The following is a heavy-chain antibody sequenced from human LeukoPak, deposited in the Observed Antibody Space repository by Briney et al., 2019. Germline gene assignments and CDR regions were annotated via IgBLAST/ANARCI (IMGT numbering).Heavy chain of an antibody. V-gene: IGHV3-30*19. Sequence: GRSLRLSCAASGFTFSSYGMHWVRQAPGKGLEWVAVISYDGSNKYYADSVKGRFTISRDNSKNTLYLQMNSLRAEDTAVYYCARDREYSSGWFTSGTYYFDYWGQGTLVTVSS. J-gene: IGHJ4*02. D-gene: IGHD6-19*01. CDR1: GFTFSSYG. CDR2: ISYDGSNK. CDR3: ARDREYSSGWFTSGTYYFDY.